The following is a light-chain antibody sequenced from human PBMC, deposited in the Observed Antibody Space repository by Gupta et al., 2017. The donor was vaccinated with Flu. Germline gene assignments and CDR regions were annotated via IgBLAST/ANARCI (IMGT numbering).Light chain of an antibody. Sequence: QSVLTQPPSVSGVPGRRVTIFCPGSDSNIAAPFDVHWYQQLPGAAPKLLIYGNNKRPSGVPDRFSGSKSGMSASLVITGLQADDEAIYYCQSYDNRLRGSKVFGGGTKLTVL. CDR3: QSYDNRLRGSKV. V-gene: IGLV1-40*01. J-gene: IGLJ3*02. CDR1: DSNIAAPFD. CDR2: GNN.